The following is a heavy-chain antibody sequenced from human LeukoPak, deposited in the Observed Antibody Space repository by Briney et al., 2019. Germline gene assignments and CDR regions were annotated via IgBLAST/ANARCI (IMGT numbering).Heavy chain of an antibody. J-gene: IGHJ4*02. CDR3: TRRSGTYYHGFDY. V-gene: IGHV3-23*01. CDR2: ISSSGDST. D-gene: IGHD3-10*01. Sequence: GGSLRLSCAASGFTFSSFAMNWVRQAPGKGLEWVSTISSSGDSTYYADSVKGRFTISRDNSKNTLYLHMNSLRAEDTAVYYCTRRSGTYYHGFDYWGQGTLVTVSS. CDR1: GFTFSSFA.